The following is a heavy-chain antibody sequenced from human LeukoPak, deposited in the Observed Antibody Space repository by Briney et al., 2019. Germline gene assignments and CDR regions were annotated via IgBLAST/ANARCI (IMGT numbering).Heavy chain of an antibody. J-gene: IGHJ3*02. D-gene: IGHD5-18*01. CDR3: ARGAAMADDAFDI. CDR2: IIPILGIA. Sequence: SVKVSCKASGGTFSSYAISWVRQAPGQGLEWMGRIIPILGIANYAQKFQGRVTITADKSTSTAYMELGSLRSEDTAVYYCARGAAMADDAFDIWGQGTMVTVSS. V-gene: IGHV1-69*04. CDR1: GGTFSSYA.